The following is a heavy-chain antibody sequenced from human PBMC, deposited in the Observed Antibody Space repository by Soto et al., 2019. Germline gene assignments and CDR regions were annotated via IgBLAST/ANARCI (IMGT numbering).Heavy chain of an antibody. Sequence: SETLSLTCTVSGGSVSSGSYYWSWIRQPPGKGLEWIGYIYYSGSTNYNPSLKSRVTISVDTSKNQFSLKLSSVTAADTAVYYCARGALPVGANTIGAFDIWGQGTMVTVSS. CDR2: IYYSGST. V-gene: IGHV4-61*01. D-gene: IGHD1-26*01. CDR1: GGSVSSGSYY. J-gene: IGHJ3*02. CDR3: ARGALPVGANTIGAFDI.